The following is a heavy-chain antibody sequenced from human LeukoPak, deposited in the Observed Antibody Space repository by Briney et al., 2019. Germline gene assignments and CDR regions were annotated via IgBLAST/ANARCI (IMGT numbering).Heavy chain of an antibody. Sequence: SETLSLTCTVSGGSISSSYYYWGWIRQPPGKGLEWIGSIYSSGSTYYNPSLKSRVTISVDTSKNQFSLKLTSVTAADTAEYYCARHYGPWGQGTLVTVSS. CDR1: GGSISSSYYY. CDR2: IYSSGST. V-gene: IGHV4-39*01. D-gene: IGHD4-17*01. J-gene: IGHJ5*02. CDR3: ARHYGP.